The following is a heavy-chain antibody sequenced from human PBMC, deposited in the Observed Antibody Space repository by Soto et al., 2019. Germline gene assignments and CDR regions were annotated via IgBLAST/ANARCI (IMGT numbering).Heavy chain of an antibody. CDR2: ISYDGSNK. D-gene: IGHD3-10*01. CDR3: ARGRGSGSYYNDKWDNTTPWFDP. V-gene: IGHV3-30-3*01. Sequence: GGSLRLSCAASGFTFSSYAMHWVRQAPGKGLEWVAVISYDGSNKYYADSVKGRFTISRDNSKNTLYLQMNSLRAEDTAVYYCARGRGSGSYYNDKWDNTTPWFDPWVQGTLVTASA. J-gene: IGHJ5*02. CDR1: GFTFSSYA.